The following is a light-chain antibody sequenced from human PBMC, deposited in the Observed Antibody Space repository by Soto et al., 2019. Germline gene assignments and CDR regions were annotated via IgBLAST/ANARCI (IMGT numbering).Light chain of an antibody. CDR1: QSVSSN. V-gene: IGKV3-20*01. J-gene: IGKJ1*01. Sequence: DIGMTKYPATLSVSPGERATLSCRASQSVSSNLAWYQQKPGQAPRLLIYGASSRATGIPDRFSGSGSGTDFTLTISRLEPEDFAVYYCQQYGSSPGTFGQVTNVDIK. CDR2: GAS. CDR3: QQYGSSPGT.